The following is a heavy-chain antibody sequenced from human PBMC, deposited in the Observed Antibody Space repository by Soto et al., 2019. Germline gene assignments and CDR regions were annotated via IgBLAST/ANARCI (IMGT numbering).Heavy chain of an antibody. V-gene: IGHV3-23*01. CDR3: AKLSGFGDA. CDR2: ISNDGYTT. CDR1: GFTLSSNS. J-gene: IGHJ5*02. D-gene: IGHD3-10*01. Sequence: GGSLRLSCAASGFTLSSNSMAWVRQAPGKRLQWVSGISNDGYTTFYIDSVRGRFTISRDTSTSTLYLQMDRLRVEDTAVYFCAKLSGFGDAWGQGTLVTFSS.